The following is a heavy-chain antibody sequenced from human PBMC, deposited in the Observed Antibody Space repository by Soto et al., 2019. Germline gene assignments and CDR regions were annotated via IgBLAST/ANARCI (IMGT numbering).Heavy chain of an antibody. V-gene: IGHV3-15*01. CDR3: ATGLSNGYYNFDY. J-gene: IGHJ4*02. D-gene: IGHD2-21*01. CDR1: GFTFSNAW. CDR2: IKGEADGGTT. Sequence: HLVESGGGLIKPGGSLRLSCAASGFTFSNAWMSWVRQAPGKGLEWVGRIKGEADGGTTDYAAPVKGRITISRDHSKATPYLQMNSLKTEDTAVYYCATGLSNGYYNFDYWGQGTPVTVSS.